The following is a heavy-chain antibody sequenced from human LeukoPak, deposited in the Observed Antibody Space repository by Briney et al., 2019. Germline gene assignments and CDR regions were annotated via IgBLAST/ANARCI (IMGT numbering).Heavy chain of an antibody. CDR2: ISWNSGSI. CDR3: AKDNRIGGYDWSLGY. J-gene: IGHJ4*02. CDR1: GFTFDDYA. D-gene: IGHD5-12*01. Sequence: PGGSLRLSCAASGFTFDDYAMHWVRQAPGKGLERVSGISWNSGSIGYADSVKGRFTISRDNAKNSLYLQMNSLRAEDTALYYCAKDNRIGGYDWSLGYWGQGTLVTVSS. V-gene: IGHV3-9*01.